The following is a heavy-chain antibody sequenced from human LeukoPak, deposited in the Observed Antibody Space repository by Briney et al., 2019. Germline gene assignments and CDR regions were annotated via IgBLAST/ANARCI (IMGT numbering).Heavy chain of an antibody. J-gene: IGHJ3*02. V-gene: IGHV1-2*02. CDR2: INPNSGGT. Sequence: ASVKFSCKASGYTFTGYYMHWVRQAPGQGLEWMGWINPNSGGTNYAQRFQGRVTMTRDTSISTAYMELSRLRSDDTAVYYCARGSGPHYDYVWGSYSSGSDNAFDIWGQGTMVTVSS. D-gene: IGHD3-16*01. CDR3: ARGSGPHYDYVWGSYSSGSDNAFDI. CDR1: GYTFTGYY.